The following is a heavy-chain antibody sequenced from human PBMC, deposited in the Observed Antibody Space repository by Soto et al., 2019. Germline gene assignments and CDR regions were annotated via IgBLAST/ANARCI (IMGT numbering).Heavy chain of an antibody. V-gene: IGHV4-59*08. CDR2: IFYSGSP. D-gene: IGHD6-19*01. J-gene: IGHJ3*01. Sequence: PSETLSLTCSVSGVSISGYYWTWIRQPPGKGLEWIAYIFYSGSPKYNPSLKSRVTISVDTSKNEFSLRLSSVTAADTAVYYCARLDFAAGTFYFWGQGTMVTVSS. CDR3: ARLDFAAGTFYF. CDR1: GVSISGYY.